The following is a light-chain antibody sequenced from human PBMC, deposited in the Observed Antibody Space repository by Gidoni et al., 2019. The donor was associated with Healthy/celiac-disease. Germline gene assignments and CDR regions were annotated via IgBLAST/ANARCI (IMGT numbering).Light chain of an antibody. J-gene: IGLJ2*01. Sequence: QSVLTQPPSVSGPPGQRVTISCTWSSPNIGAGHDVHWYQQLPGTAPKLLIYGNSNRPSGVPDRFSGSKSGTSASLAITGLQAEDEADYYCQSYDSSLSVVFGGGTKLTVL. CDR2: GNS. V-gene: IGLV1-40*01. CDR3: QSYDSSLSVV. CDR1: SPNIGAGHD.